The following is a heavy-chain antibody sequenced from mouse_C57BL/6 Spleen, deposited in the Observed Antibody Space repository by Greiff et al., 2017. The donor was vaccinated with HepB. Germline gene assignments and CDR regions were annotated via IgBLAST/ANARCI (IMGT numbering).Heavy chain of an antibody. CDR2: IHPSDSDT. Sequence: VQLQQSGAELVKPGASVKVSCKASGYTFTSYWMHWVKQRPGQGLEWIGRIHPSDSDTNYNQKFKGKATLTVDKSSSTAYIQLSSLTSEDSAVYYCAISTEAYYFDYWGQGTTLTVSS. V-gene: IGHV1-74*01. CDR1: GYTFTSYW. J-gene: IGHJ2*01. CDR3: AISTEAYYFDY. D-gene: IGHD1-1*01.